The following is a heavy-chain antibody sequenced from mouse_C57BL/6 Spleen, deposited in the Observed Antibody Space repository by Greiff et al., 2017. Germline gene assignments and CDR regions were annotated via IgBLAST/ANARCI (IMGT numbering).Heavy chain of an antibody. CDR1: GYSFTSGYY. V-gene: IGHV3-6*01. CDR3: ASGGPYVGYCRCC. CDR2: ISYDGSN. Sequence: EVQLVQPGPGLVIPSPSLSLTCSVTGYSFTSGYYWNWIRQFPGNKLEWMGYISYDGSNNYNPSLKNRISFTRDTSTNQFYLKLNSVTTEDTATYYCASGGPYVGYCRCCWGQGTTLTVAS. D-gene: IGHD2-3*01. J-gene: IGHJ2*01.